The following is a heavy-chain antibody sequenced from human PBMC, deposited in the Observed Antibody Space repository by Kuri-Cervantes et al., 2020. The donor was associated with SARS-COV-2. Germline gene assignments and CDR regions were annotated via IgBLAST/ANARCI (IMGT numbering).Heavy chain of an antibody. CDR3: ARVHKAGATYYYYYMDV. CDR2: ISAYNGNT. J-gene: IGHJ6*03. D-gene: IGHD1-26*01. Sequence: ASVKVSCKASGYTFTSCGISWVRQAPGQGLEWMGWISAYNGNTNYAQKLQGRVTMTTDTSTSTAYMELRSLRSDDTAVYYCARVHKAGATYYYYYMDVWGKGATVTVSS. V-gene: IGHV1-18*01. CDR1: GYTFTSCG.